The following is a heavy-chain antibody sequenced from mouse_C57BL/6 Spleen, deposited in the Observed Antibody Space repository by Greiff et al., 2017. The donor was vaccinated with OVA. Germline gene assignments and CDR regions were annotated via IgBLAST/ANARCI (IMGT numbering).Heavy chain of an antibody. D-gene: IGHD2-1*01. CDR3: ARRYGNPWFAY. CDR2: ISSGGSYT. Sequence: EVMLVESGGDLVKPGGSLKLSCAASGFTFSSYGMSWVRQTPDKRLEWVATISSGGSYTYYPDSVKGRFTISRDNAKNTLYLQMSSLKSEDTAMYYCARRYGNPWFAYWGQGTLVTVSA. V-gene: IGHV5-6*02. J-gene: IGHJ3*01. CDR1: GFTFSSYG.